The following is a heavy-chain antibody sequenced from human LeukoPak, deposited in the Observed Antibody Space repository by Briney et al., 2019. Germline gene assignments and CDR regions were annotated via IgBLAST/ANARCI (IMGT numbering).Heavy chain of an antibody. CDR2: IYYSGST. V-gene: IGHV4-39*01. D-gene: IGHD6-13*01. CDR3: ARSKQLPDFDY. Sequence: TSETLSLTCTVSGGSISSSSYYWGWIRQPPGKGLEWIGSIYYSGSTYYNPSLKSRVTISVDTSKNQFSLKLSSVTAADTAVYYCARSKQLPDFDYWGQGTLVTVSS. CDR1: GGSISSSSYY. J-gene: IGHJ4*02.